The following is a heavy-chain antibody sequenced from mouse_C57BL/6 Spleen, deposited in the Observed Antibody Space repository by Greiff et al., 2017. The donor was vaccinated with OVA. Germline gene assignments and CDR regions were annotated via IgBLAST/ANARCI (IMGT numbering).Heavy chain of an antibody. J-gene: IGHJ2*01. Sequence: QVQLQQSGAELVRPGASVKMSCKASGYTFTSYTMHWVKQTPRQGLEWIGAIYPGNGDTSYNQKFKGKATLTVDKSSSTAYMQLSSVTSEDSAVYFCARSKGGYPNYFDYWGQSTTLTVSS. D-gene: IGHD1-3*01. CDR3: ARSKGGYPNYFDY. CDR1: GYTFTSYT. V-gene: IGHV1-12*01. CDR2: IYPGNGDT.